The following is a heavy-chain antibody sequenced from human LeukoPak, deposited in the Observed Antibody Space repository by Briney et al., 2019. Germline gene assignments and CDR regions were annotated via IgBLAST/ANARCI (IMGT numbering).Heavy chain of an antibody. CDR3: ARSLHYYDSSGFVRYFDY. CDR2: IYTSGST. J-gene: IGHJ4*02. D-gene: IGHD3-22*01. CDR1: GGSISSYY. Sequence: SETLSLTCTVSGGSISSYYWSWIRQPPGKGLEWIGRIYTSGSTNYNPSLKSRVTMSVDTSKNQFSLKLSSVTAADTAVYYCARSLHYYDSSGFVRYFDYWGQGTLVTVSS. V-gene: IGHV4-4*07.